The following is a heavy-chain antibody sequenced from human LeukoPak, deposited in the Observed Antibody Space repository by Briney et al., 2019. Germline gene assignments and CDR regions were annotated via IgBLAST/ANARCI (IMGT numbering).Heavy chain of an antibody. CDR1: GFTFSSYS. D-gene: IGHD3-3*01. Sequence: PGGSLRLSCAASGFTFSSYSMNWVRQAPGKGLEWVSSISSSSSYIYYADSVKGRFTISRDNAKSSLYLQMNSLRAEDTAVYYCARDRKSLGVVMHWGQGTLVTVSS. V-gene: IGHV3-21*01. CDR3: ARDRKSLGVVMH. J-gene: IGHJ4*02. CDR2: ISSSSSYI.